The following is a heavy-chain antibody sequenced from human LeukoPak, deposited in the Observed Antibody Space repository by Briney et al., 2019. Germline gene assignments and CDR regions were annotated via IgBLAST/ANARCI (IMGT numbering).Heavy chain of an antibody. D-gene: IGHD3-16*01. J-gene: IGHJ3*02. CDR3: ARDLRGLDAFDI. CDR1: GGTFSSYA. Sequence: ASVKVSCEASGGTFSSYAISWVRQAPGQGLEWVGGIIPIFGTANYAQKLQGRVTITADESTSTAYMELSSLRSEDTAVYYCARDLRGLDAFDIWGQRTMVTVSS. CDR2: IIPIFGTA. V-gene: IGHV1-69*13.